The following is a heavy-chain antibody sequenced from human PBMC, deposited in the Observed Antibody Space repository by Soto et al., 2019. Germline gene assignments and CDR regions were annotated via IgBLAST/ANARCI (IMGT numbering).Heavy chain of an antibody. J-gene: IGHJ4*02. D-gene: IGHD1-26*01. Sequence: ASVKVSCKASGYTFTGNYMHWVRQAPGQGLEWMGWINPNTGGTNYAQKFQGRVTMTRDTSISTAYMELSRLRSDDTGIYYCTREGGSYFRRGFDYWGQGTLVTVSS. CDR2: INPNTGGT. CDR3: TREGGSYFRRGFDY. V-gene: IGHV1-2*02. CDR1: GYTFTGNY.